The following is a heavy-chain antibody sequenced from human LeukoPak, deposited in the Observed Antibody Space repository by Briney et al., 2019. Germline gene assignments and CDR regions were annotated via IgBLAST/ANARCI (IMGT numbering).Heavy chain of an antibody. D-gene: IGHD3-10*01. V-gene: IGHV1-8*02. Sequence: ASVKVSCKASGYTFTSHDINWVRQATGQGLEWMGWMNPNNGNAGYAQKFQDKVTMTRDTSISTAYMELSSLRSDDTAVYYCARAVSGYYGSGSYSYWGQGTLVTVSS. CDR2: MNPNNGNA. CDR3: ARAVSGYYGSGSYSY. J-gene: IGHJ4*02. CDR1: GYTFTSHD.